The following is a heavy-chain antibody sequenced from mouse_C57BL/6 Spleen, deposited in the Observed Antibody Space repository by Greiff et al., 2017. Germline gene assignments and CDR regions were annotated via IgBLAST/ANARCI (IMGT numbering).Heavy chain of an antibody. CDR1: GYTFTSYW. Sequence: QVQLQQPGAELVMPGASVKLSCKASGYTFTSYWMHWVKQRPGQGLEWIGEIDPSDSYTNYNQKFKGKSTLTVDKSSSTAYMPLSSLTSEDSAVDYCAREGITTVVAHWYFDVWGTGTTVTVSS. D-gene: IGHD1-1*01. V-gene: IGHV1-69*01. J-gene: IGHJ1*03. CDR3: AREGITTVVAHWYFDV. CDR2: IDPSDSYT.